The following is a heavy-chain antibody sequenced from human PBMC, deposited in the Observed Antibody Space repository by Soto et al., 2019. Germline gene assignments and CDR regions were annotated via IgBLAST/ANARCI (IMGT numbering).Heavy chain of an antibody. CDR1: GGSISSGDYY. Sequence: QVQLQESGPGLVKPSQTLSLTCTVSGGSISSGDYYWRWIRQPPGQGLEWVGYIYYSGSTYYNPSLKSRVTISVDTSKNQFSLKLSSVTAADTAVYYCARAPGSSSSGGYFDYWGQGTLVTVSS. CDR3: ARAPGSSSSGGYFDY. D-gene: IGHD6-6*01. J-gene: IGHJ4*02. V-gene: IGHV4-30-4*01. CDR2: IYYSGST.